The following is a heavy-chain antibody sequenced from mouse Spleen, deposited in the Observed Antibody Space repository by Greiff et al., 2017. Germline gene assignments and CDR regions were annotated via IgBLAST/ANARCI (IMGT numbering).Heavy chain of an antibody. J-gene: IGHJ4*01. D-gene: IGHD1-1*01. CDR1: GFTFSSYA. V-gene: IGHV5-9*04. CDR3: ARHGSSYGAMDY. CDR2: ISSGGGNT. Sequence: EVKLVESGGGLVKLGGSLKLSCAASGFTFSSYAMSWVRQTPEKRLEWVATISSGGGNTYYPDSVKGRFTISRDNAKNTLYLQMSSLKSEDTAMYYCARHGSSYGAMDYWGQGTSVTVSS.